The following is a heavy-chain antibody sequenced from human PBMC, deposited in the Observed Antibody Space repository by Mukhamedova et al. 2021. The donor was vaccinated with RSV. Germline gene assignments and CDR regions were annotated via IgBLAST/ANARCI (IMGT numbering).Heavy chain of an antibody. V-gene: IGHV3-69-1*01. Sequence: ISYISGGSSTYYAGPVKGRFTISRDNAKNSLYLQMNSLRAEDTAMYFCVRGGHCSSTVCYNLNALDSWGQGTMVTVSS. CDR3: VRGGHCSSTVCYNLNALDS. D-gene: IGHD2-2*02. CDR2: ISGGSST. J-gene: IGHJ3*02.